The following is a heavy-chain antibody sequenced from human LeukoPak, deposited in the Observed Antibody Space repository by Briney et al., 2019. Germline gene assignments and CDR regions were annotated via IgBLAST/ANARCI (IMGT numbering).Heavy chain of an antibody. D-gene: IGHD3-10*01. CDR1: GGSITSYY. V-gene: IGHV4-59*01. CDR3: ARGGVNYKIAGP. J-gene: IGHJ5*02. CDR2: IYCSGST. Sequence: SETLSLTCTVSGGSITSYYRSWIRQPPGKGLEWIGYIYCSGSTNYNPSLKSRVTISVDTSKNQFSLKLSSVTAADTAVYYCARGGVNYKIAGPWGQGALVTVSS.